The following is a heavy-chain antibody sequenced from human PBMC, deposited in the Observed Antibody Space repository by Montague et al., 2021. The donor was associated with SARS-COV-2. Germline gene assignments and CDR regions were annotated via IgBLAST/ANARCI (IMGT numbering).Heavy chain of an antibody. CDR1: GGSISSYY. D-gene: IGHD3-3*01. J-gene: IGHJ4*02. CDR2: IYYSGST. Sequence: SETLSLTCTVSGGSISSYYWSWIRQPPGKGLEWIGYIYYSGSTNYNPSLTSRVTISVDTSKNQFSLKLSSVTAADTAVYYCARQVPDSWSGIDYWGQGTLVTVSS. V-gene: IGHV4-59*01. CDR3: ARQVPDSWSGIDY.